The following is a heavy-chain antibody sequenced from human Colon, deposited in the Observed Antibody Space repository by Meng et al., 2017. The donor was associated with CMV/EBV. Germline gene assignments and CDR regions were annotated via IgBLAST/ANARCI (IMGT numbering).Heavy chain of an antibody. CDR3: ARHSLTILTD. V-gene: IGHV2-5*02. J-gene: IGHJ4*02. CDR1: GFSLTTTGAG. D-gene: IGHD2-8*02. CDR2: IHWDDDK. Sequence: VTPTHPLTRSCTFSGFSLTTTGAGVAWVRQPPGKAPELLALIHWDDDKRYSPSLKNRLTITKDTSKNQVVLSMTDLDPADTGTFYCARHSLTILTDWGQGALVTVSS.